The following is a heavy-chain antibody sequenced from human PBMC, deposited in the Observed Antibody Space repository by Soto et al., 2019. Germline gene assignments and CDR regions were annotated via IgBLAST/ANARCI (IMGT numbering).Heavy chain of an antibody. CDR1: WGSVSSNTAT. V-gene: IGHV6-1*01. CDR3: AGELDIHHGLGY. Sequence: SHTRSLTCAVSWGSVSSNTATWNVVRQRPSRGLEWLGRTYYRSNWNFDYALSVKSRITINPDTSKNQFSLQLNSLTPEDTAVYYCAGELDIHHGLGYWGPGTSVTVSS. CDR2: TYYRSNWNF. J-gene: IGHJ4*02. D-gene: IGHD6-19*01.